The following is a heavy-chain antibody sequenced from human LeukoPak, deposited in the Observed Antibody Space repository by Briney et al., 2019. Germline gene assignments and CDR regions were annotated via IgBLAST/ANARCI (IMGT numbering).Heavy chain of an antibody. CDR1: GGSISSGSYY. Sequence: SQTLSLTCTVSGGSISSGSYYWSWIRQPAGKGLEWIGRIYTSGSTNYNPSLKSRVTISVDTSKNQFSLKLSSVTAADTAVYYCARLGYDFWSGYYTGAPYYYYYYMDVWGKGTTVTVSS. J-gene: IGHJ6*03. D-gene: IGHD3-3*01. CDR2: IYTSGST. V-gene: IGHV4-61*02. CDR3: ARLGYDFWSGYYTGAPYYYYYYMDV.